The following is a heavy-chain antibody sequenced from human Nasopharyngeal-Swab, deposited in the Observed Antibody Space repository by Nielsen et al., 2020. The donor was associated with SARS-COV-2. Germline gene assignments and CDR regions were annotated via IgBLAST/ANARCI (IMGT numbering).Heavy chain of an antibody. J-gene: IGHJ4*02. D-gene: IGHD6-19*01. V-gene: IGHV3-7*04. CDR1: GFTFSSYW. CDR2: IKQDGSEK. Sequence: GESLKISCAASGFTFSSYWMSWVRQAPGKGLEWVANIKQDGSEKNYVDSVKGRFTISRDNAKNLLYVQMNSLRAEDTAVYYCARDGGSGRYVWGQGTLVTVTS. CDR3: ARDGGSGRYV.